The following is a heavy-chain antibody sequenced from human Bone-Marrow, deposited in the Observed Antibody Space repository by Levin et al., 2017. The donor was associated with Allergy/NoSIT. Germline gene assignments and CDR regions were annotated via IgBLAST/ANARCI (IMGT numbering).Heavy chain of an antibody. CDR1: GFSFSTYW. D-gene: IGHD6-13*01. J-gene: IGHJ4*02. Sequence: ASVKVSCAASGFSFSTYWMHWVRQVPGKGLVWVSHINMGGTSTTYADSVEGRFTISRDNAKKTVYLQMNSLRAEDTAVYYCARGWYFLDYWGQGTLVTVSS. CDR3: ARGWYFLDY. CDR2: INMGGTST. V-gene: IGHV3-74*01.